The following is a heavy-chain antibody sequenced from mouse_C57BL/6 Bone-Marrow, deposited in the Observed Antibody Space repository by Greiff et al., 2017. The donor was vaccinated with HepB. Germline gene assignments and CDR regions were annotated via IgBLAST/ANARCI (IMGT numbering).Heavy chain of an antibody. D-gene: IGHD2-3*01. Sequence: EVKLVESGGGLVQPGGSLKLSCAASGFTFSDYYMYWVRQTPEKRLEWVAYISNGGGSTYYPDTVKGRFTISRDNAKNTLYLQMSRLKSEDTAMYYCARQEGDGYYYAMGYWGQGTSVTVSS. CDR1: GFTFSDYY. V-gene: IGHV5-12*01. CDR2: ISNGGGST. CDR3: ARQEGDGYYYAMGY. J-gene: IGHJ4*01.